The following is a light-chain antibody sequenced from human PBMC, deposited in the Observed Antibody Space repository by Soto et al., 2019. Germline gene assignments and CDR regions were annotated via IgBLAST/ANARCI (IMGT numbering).Light chain of an antibody. CDR2: GAS. J-gene: IGKJ3*01. V-gene: IGKV3-20*01. Sequence: EIVLTQSPGTLSLSPGERATLSCRASQSVSSTYLAWYQQKPGQAPRLLIYGASSRATGIPDRFSGSGSGKECTLTISRLEAEDFAVYYCQQYGSSSFTFGPGTKVDIK. CDR3: QQYGSSSFT. CDR1: QSVSSTY.